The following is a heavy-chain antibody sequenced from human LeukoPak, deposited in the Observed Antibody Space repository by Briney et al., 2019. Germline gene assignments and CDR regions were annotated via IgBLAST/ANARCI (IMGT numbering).Heavy chain of an antibody. CDR1: GFTVSSNY. J-gene: IGHJ6*02. Sequence: GGSLRLSCAASGFTVSSNYMSWVRQAPGKGLEWVSVIYSGGSTYYADSVKGRFTISRDNSKNTLYLQMNSLRAEDTAVYYCARYQLPYGMDVWGQGTTVTVSS. CDR3: ARYQLPYGMDV. CDR2: IYSGGST. D-gene: IGHD2-2*01. V-gene: IGHV3-53*05.